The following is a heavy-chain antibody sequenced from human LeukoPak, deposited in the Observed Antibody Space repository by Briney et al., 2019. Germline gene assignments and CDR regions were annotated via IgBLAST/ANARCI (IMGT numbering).Heavy chain of an antibody. CDR3: ARDKDYFDSGGAFDI. CDR1: GGSISSYY. D-gene: IGHD3-22*01. V-gene: IGHV4-59*01. CDR2: IYYSGST. J-gene: IGHJ3*02. Sequence: SETLSLTCTGSGGSISSYYWSWIRQPPGKGLEWMGYIYYSGSTNYNPALKSRVTMSVDTSKNQFSLKLSSVTAADTAVYYCARDKDYFDSGGAFDIWGQGTMVTVSS.